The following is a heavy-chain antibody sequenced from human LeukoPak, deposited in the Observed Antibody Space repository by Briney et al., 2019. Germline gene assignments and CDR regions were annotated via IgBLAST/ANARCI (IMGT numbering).Heavy chain of an antibody. CDR1: GGSISSYY. CDR2: IYTSGST. D-gene: IGHD3-22*01. J-gene: IGHJ6*03. CDR3: ARDTAYYYDSSAYLNYYYMDV. Sequence: SETLSLTCTVSGGSISSYYWSWIRQPAGKGLEWIGRIYTSGSTNYNPSLKSRVTISVDKSKNQFSLKLCSVTAADTAVYYCARDTAYYYDSSAYLNYYYMDVWGKGTTVTVSS. V-gene: IGHV4-4*07.